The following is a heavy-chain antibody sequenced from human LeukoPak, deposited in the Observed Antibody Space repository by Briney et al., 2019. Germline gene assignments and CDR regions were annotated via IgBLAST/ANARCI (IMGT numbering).Heavy chain of an antibody. J-gene: IGHJ6*04. Sequence: GGSLRLSCAASGFTFSSYEMNWVSQAPGKGLEWVSYISSSGSTIYYADSVKGRLTISRDNAKNTLYLQMNSLRAEDTAVYYCAELGITMIGGVWGKGTTVTISS. CDR2: ISSSGSTI. CDR3: AELGITMIGGV. V-gene: IGHV3-48*03. D-gene: IGHD3-10*02. CDR1: GFTFSSYE.